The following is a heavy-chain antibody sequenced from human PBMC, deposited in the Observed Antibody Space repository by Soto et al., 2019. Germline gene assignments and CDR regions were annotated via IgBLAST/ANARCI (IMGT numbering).Heavy chain of an antibody. V-gene: IGHV1-18*01. Sequence: QAQLVQSGGEVKKHGASVKVSCRASGYTFTSYGYAWVRQAPGQGLEWMGWISAYNGDTNYAQKFQDRATLTTDTSTTTDHMELRTLGSDDAAVYYCARSGASCTSITCLFDCFWGLGTLVTVSS. D-gene: IGHD2-21*01. J-gene: IGHJ4*02. CDR2: ISAYNGDT. CDR3: ARSGASCTSITCLFDCF. CDR1: GYTFTSYG.